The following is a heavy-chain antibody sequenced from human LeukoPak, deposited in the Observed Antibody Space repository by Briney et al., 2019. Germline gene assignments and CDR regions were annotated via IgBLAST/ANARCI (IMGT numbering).Heavy chain of an antibody. CDR3: ARGRGDTAMVFSYPYYYYYYYMDV. Sequence: PSETLSLTCAVYGGSFSGYYWSWIRQPPGKGLEWIGEINHSGSTNYNPSLKSRVTISVDTSKNQFSLKLSSVTAADTAVYYCARGRGDTAMVFSYPYYYYYYYMDVWGKGTTVTVSS. CDR2: INHSGST. V-gene: IGHV4-34*01. J-gene: IGHJ6*03. D-gene: IGHD5-18*01. CDR1: GGSFSGYY.